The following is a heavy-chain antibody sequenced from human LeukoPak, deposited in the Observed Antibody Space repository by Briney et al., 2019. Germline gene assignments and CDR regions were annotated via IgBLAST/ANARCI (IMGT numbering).Heavy chain of an antibody. CDR3: ARADVVPAATTNNWFDP. V-gene: IGHV1-69*04. CDR1: GGTFSSYA. CDR2: IIPILGIA. D-gene: IGHD2-2*01. Sequence: GASVKVSCKASGGTFSSYAISWVRQAPGQGLEWMGRIIPILGIANYAQKFQGRVTITADKSTSTAYMELSSLRSEDTAVYYCARADVVPAATTNNWFDPWGQGTLVTVSS. J-gene: IGHJ5*02.